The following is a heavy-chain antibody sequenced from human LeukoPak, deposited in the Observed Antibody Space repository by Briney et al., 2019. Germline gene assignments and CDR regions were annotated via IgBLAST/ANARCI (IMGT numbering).Heavy chain of an antibody. CDR3: ARVDRHCSSTSCYVWTWFDP. CDR1: GFTFYDYG. Sequence: GGSLRLSCAASGFTFYDYGMSWVRQAPGKGREWVSGINWSGGSTVYADSVKARFTISRDNAKNSLYPQMNSLRAEDTALYHCARVDRHCSSTSCYVWTWFDPWGQGTLVTVSS. V-gene: IGHV3-20*01. CDR2: INWSGGST. D-gene: IGHD2-2*01. J-gene: IGHJ5*02.